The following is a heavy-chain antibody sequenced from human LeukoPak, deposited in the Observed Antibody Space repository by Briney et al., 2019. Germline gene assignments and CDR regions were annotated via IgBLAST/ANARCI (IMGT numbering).Heavy chain of an antibody. J-gene: IGHJ6*02. CDR3: VRWKFYDSGGSYGIDV. CDR1: GFAFSSYS. CDR2: TSGDASSS. D-gene: IGHD3-22*01. V-gene: IGHV3-74*01. Sequence: GGSLRLSCAASGFAFSSYSMNWVRQAPGKGPMWVSRTSGDASSSSYADSVKGRFTISRDNAKSTLYLQMNSLRVEDTAVYYCVRWKFYDSGGSYGIDVWGRGTTVTVSS.